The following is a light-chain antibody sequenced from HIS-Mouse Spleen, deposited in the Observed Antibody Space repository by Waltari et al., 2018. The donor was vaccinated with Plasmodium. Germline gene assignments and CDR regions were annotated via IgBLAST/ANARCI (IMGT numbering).Light chain of an antibody. CDR3: SSYTSSSTVV. J-gene: IGLJ2*01. Sequence: QSALTQPASVSGSPGQSITISCTGTSSDVGGYNYVSWYQQHPGKAPKLMLYDVSNRPSGVSNRFSGSKPGNTASLTISGLQAEDEADYYCSSYTSSSTVVFGGGTKLTVL. CDR1: SSDVGGYNY. V-gene: IGLV2-14*03. CDR2: DVS.